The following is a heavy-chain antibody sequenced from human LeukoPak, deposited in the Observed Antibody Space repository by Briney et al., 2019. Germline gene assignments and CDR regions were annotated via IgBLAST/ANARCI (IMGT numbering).Heavy chain of an antibody. Sequence: PGGSLRLSCAASGFTFSSYGMHWVRQAPGKGLEWVAVISYDGSNKYYADSVKGRFTISRDNAKNSLYLQMNSLRAEDTAVYYCARRNWYFDLWGRGTLVTVSS. J-gene: IGHJ2*01. CDR2: ISYDGSNK. V-gene: IGHV3-30*03. CDR3: ARRNWYFDL. CDR1: GFTFSSYG.